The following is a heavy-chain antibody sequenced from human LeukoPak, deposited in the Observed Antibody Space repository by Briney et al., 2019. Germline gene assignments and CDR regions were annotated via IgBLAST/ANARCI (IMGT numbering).Heavy chain of an antibody. D-gene: IGHD4-23*01. J-gene: IGHJ4*02. Sequence: PSETLSLTCTVSGYSIISDYYWGWLRQPPGKELEWIGSIYHTGTTYYNPSLRSRVTISVDMSKNQFSLKLNSMTAADTAVYYCTRHWSTGNSFYRFDFWGQGTLVTVSS. V-gene: IGHV4-38-2*02. CDR3: TRHWSTGNSFYRFDF. CDR1: GYSIISDYY. CDR2: IYHTGTT.